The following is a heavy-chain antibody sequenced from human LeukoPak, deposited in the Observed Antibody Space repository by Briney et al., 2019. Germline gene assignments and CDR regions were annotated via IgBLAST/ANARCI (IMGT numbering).Heavy chain of an antibody. D-gene: IGHD5-12*01. J-gene: IGHJ4*02. CDR3: ARDGSGYSGY. CDR1: GFTFSSYV. V-gene: IGHV3-30*04. Sequence: GGSLRLSCAASGFTFSSYVMHWVRQAPGKGLEWVAIISYDGSNEYYADSVKGRFTISRDNSKNTLYLQMNSLRAADTAVYYCARDGSGYSGYWGQGTLVTVSS. CDR2: ISYDGSNE.